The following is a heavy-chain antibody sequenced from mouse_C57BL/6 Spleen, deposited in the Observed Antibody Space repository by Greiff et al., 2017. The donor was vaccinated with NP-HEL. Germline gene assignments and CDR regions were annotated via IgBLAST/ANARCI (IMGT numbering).Heavy chain of an antibody. Sequence: EVHLVESGGGLVQPGGSLKLSCAASGFTFSDYYMYWVRQTPEKRLEWVAYISNGGGSTYYPDTVKGRFTISRDNAKNTLYLQMSRLKSEDTAMYYCARDYDPYYYAMDYWGQGTSVTVSS. CDR1: GFTFSDYY. D-gene: IGHD2-4*01. V-gene: IGHV5-12*01. CDR2: ISNGGGST. J-gene: IGHJ4*01. CDR3: ARDYDPYYYAMDY.